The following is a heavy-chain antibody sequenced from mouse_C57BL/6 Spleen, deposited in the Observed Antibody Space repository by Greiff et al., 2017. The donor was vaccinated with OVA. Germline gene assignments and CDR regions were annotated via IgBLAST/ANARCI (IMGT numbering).Heavy chain of an antibody. J-gene: IGHJ1*03. D-gene: IGHD2-5*01. Sequence: QVHVKQPGAELVRPGSSVKLSCKASGYTFTSYWMHWVKQRPIQGLEWIGNIDPSDSETHYNQKFKDKATLTVDKSSSTAYMQLSSLTSEDSAVYYCARLRYSNYGYFDVWGTGTTVTVSS. V-gene: IGHV1-52*01. CDR1: GYTFTSYW. CDR3: ARLRYSNYGYFDV. CDR2: IDPSDSET.